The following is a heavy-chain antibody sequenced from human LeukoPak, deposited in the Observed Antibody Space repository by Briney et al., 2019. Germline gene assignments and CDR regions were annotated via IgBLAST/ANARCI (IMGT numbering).Heavy chain of an antibody. CDR3: ARQTAVAGKAGFDY. D-gene: IGHD6-19*01. Sequence: PSGTLSLTCTVSGGSISRYYWSWIRQPAGKGLEWIGRIYTSGSTNYNPSLKSRVTMSVDTSKNQFSLKLSSVTAADTAVYYCARQTAVAGKAGFDYWGQGTLVTVSS. CDR1: GGSISRYY. CDR2: IYTSGST. V-gene: IGHV4-4*07. J-gene: IGHJ4*02.